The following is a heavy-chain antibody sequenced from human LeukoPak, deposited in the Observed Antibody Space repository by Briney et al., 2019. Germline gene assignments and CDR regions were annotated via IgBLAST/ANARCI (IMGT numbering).Heavy chain of an antibody. J-gene: IGHJ4*02. Sequence: SETLSLTCTVSGGSINSFYWSWIRQPPGKGLEWIGYIYYSGSTNYNPSLKSRVTISIDTSKRQFSLKLSSVIAADTAVYFCARQSGNNYALNDWGQGTLVTVSS. CDR3: ARQSGNNYALND. D-gene: IGHD2-2*01. CDR1: GGSINSFY. V-gene: IGHV4-59*08. CDR2: IYYSGST.